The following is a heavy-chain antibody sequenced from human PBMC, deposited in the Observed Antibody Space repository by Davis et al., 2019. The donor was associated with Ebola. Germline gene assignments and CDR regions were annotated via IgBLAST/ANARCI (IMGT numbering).Heavy chain of an antibody. CDR1: GYIFTSYG. CDR2: IGIYNLKT. CDR3: ARGRNGGWDFDY. V-gene: IGHV1-18*01. D-gene: IGHD6-19*01. J-gene: IGHJ4*02. Sequence: ASVKVSCKASGYIFTSYGINWIRQAPGQGLEWMGWIGIYNLKTHYAQKFQGRVSLTTDTTRTAYMELRSLTSDDTAVYYWARGRNGGWDFDYWGQGTLVTVSS.